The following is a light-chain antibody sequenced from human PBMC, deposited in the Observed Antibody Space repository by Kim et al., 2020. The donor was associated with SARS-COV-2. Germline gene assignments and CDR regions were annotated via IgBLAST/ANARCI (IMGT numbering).Light chain of an antibody. V-gene: IGLV2-14*03. J-gene: IGLJ3*02. CDR1: SSDVGAYND. Sequence: GQSITIACTGTSSDVGAYNDVSWYQQHPGKPPQLIIYDVTNRPSGVSDRFAGSKSGNTASLTISGRQSEDQADYYCSSYARGVIRLFGGGTQLTVL. CDR3: SSYARGVIRL. CDR2: DVT.